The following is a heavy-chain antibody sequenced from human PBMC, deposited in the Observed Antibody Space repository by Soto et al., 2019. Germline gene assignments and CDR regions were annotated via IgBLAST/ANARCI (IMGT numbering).Heavy chain of an antibody. J-gene: IGHJ6*03. Sequence: ASVKVSCKASGYTFTSYGISWVRQAPGQGLEWMGWIDAYNGETNYAQKLQGRVTMTEDTSTDTAYMELSSLRSEDTAAYYCATGVATGLRNYYYYMDVWGKGTTVTVSS. CDR3: ATGVATGLRNYYYYMDV. V-gene: IGHV1-18*01. CDR2: IDAYNGET. CDR1: GYTFTSYG. D-gene: IGHD5-12*01.